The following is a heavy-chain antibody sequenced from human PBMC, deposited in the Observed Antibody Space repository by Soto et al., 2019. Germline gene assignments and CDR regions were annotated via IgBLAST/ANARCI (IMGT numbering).Heavy chain of an antibody. J-gene: IGHJ6*02. CDR3: ARERKFDFWRKDLDV. D-gene: IGHD3-3*01. CDR2: MGPNSGST. V-gene: IGHV1-8*01. Sequence: ASVKVSCKASGYTFTTYDINWVRQAPGQGLEWLGWMGPNSGSTGYAQNFQGRITMTRNTSRNTAHMELSSLQSEDTAVYYCARERKFDFWRKDLDVWGQGTTVTVYS. CDR1: GYTFTTYD.